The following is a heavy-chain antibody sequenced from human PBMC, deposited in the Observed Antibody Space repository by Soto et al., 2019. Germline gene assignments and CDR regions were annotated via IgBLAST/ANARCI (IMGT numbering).Heavy chain of an antibody. D-gene: IGHD6-6*01. Sequence: GGSLRLXCAASGFTFSSYAMSWVRQAPGKGLEWVSASSGSGGGTYYADSVKGRFTISRGNSKNTLYLQMHSLRAEDTAVYYCANCYIAARLSFNYWGQGTLVTVSS. V-gene: IGHV3-23*01. CDR1: GFTFSSYA. CDR2: SSGSGGGT. J-gene: IGHJ4*02. CDR3: ANCYIAARLSFNY.